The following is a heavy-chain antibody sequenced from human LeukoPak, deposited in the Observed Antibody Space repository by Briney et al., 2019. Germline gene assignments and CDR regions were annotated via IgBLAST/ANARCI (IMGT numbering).Heavy chain of an antibody. J-gene: IGHJ4*02. Sequence: ASMKVSCKASGYTFSKYYLHWVRQAPGQGLEWVGWINPTSGGTNYAQKFQGRVSLTRDTSISTAYMELSRLRSDDTAVYYCASAMVRGVIIRGPYFDYWGQGTLVTVSS. CDR3: ASAMVRGVIIRGPYFDY. V-gene: IGHV1-2*02. CDR1: GYTFSKYY. D-gene: IGHD3-10*01. CDR2: INPTSGGT.